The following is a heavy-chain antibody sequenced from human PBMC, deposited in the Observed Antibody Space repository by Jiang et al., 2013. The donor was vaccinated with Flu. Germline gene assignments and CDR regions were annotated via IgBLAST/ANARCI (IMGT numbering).Heavy chain of an antibody. D-gene: IGHD6-13*01. J-gene: IGHJ4*02. CDR1: GYSFTNYW. CDR2: IDLLTLIP. V-gene: IGHV5-10-1*01. Sequence: PGESLRISCKGSGYSFTNYWISWVRQMPGKGLEWMGRIDLLTLIPTTAVFQGHVTISADKSISTAYLQWSSLKASDTAMYYCVRRVAAVDYFDLWGQGTPVTVSS. CDR3: VRRVAAVDYFDL.